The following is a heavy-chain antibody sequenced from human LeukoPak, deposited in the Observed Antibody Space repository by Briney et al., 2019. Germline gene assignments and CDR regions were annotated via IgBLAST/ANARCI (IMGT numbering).Heavy chain of an antibody. V-gene: IGHV4-34*01. J-gene: IGHJ4*02. CDR3: ARPTYYDFWSGGFDY. CDR1: GGSFRGYY. Sequence: SETLSLTCAVYGGSFRGYYWSWIRQPPGKGLEWIGEINHSGSTNYNPSLKSRVTISVDTSKNQFSLKLSSVTAADTAVYYCARPTYYDFWSGGFDYWGQGTLVTVSS. CDR2: INHSGST. D-gene: IGHD3-3*01.